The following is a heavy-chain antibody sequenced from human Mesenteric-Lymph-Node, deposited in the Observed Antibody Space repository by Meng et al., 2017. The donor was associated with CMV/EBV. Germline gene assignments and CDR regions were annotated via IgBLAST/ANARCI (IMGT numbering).Heavy chain of an antibody. Sequence: GESLKISCAASGFTFRNYAFHWVRQAPGKGLEWVAVISYDEGNKYYADSVKGRFTISRDDSKNTLFLQMNSLSAEDTGVYYCARDSYGMDVWGQGTTVTVSS. J-gene: IGHJ6*02. CDR2: ISYDEGNK. V-gene: IGHV3-30*04. CDR1: GFTFRNYA. CDR3: ARDSYGMDV.